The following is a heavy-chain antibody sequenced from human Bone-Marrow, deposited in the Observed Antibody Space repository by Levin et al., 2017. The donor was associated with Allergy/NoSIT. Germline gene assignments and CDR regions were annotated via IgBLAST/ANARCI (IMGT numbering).Heavy chain of an antibody. J-gene: IGHJ5*02. Sequence: GESLKISCKASGYSFTGYYLHWVRQAPGQGLEWMGWINPDSGTTKYAQKFQGRVTLTRDTSITTAFMELSRVRSDDTAVYFCARVYGSNPNWFDPWGQGALVTVSS. D-gene: IGHD5-24*01. CDR3: ARVYGSNPNWFDP. CDR2: INPDSGTT. CDR1: GYSFTGYY. V-gene: IGHV1-2*02.